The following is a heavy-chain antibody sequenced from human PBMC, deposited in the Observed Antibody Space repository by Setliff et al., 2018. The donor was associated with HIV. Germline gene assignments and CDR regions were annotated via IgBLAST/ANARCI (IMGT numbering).Heavy chain of an antibody. J-gene: IGHJ4*02. CDR2: TDIGDNG. Sequence: GGSLRLSCAASGFDISDNYMTWVRQAPGRGLEWVSVTDIGDNGYYAESVEGRVSISRDNAKNSLFLQMNSLKAEDTAVYYCAGEGSHSGSVYWGQGTLVTVSS. CDR3: AGEGSHSGSVY. V-gene: IGHV3-53*01. D-gene: IGHD5-12*01. CDR1: GFDISDNY.